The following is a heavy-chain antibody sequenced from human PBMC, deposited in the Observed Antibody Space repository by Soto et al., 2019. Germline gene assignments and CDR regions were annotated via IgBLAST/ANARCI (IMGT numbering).Heavy chain of an antibody. V-gene: IGHV1-3*01. CDR1: GYTFTSYA. Sequence: QVQLVQSGAEVKKPGASVKVSCKASGYTFTSYAMHWVRQAPGQRLEWMGWINAGNGNTKYSQKFQGRVTITRDTSASSADMELSSLRSADTAVYYCARDSGVSYYYYYYMDVWGKGTTVTVSS. CDR2: INAGNGNT. D-gene: IGHD3-10*01. CDR3: ARDSGVSYYYYYYMDV. J-gene: IGHJ6*03.